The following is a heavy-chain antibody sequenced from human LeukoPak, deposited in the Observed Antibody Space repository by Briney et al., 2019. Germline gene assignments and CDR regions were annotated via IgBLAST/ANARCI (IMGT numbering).Heavy chain of an antibody. V-gene: IGHV4-59*01. CDR1: GGSISSYY. J-gene: IGHJ5*02. Sequence: SETLSLTCTVSGGSISSYYWSWIRQPPGKGLEWIGYIYYSGSTNYNPSLKSRVTISVDTSKNQFSLKLSSVTAADTAVYYCARATYDRSGITTCWFDPWGQGTLVTVSS. CDR3: ARATYDRSGITTCWFDP. D-gene: IGHD3-22*01. CDR2: IYYSGST.